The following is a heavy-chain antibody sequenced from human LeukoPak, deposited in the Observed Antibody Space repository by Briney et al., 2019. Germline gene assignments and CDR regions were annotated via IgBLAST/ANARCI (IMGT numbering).Heavy chain of an antibody. CDR1: GGSINNGGYS. D-gene: IGHD2-2*01. Sequence: SETLSLTCAVSGGSINNGGYSWSWIRQPPGKGLEWIGYMYYSGSAYYNPSLKSRVTMSVDRPKNQFSLKLTSVTAADTAVYYCARSTPVTYYFDYWGQGALVTVSS. CDR2: MYYSGSA. CDR3: ARSTPVTYYFDY. V-gene: IGHV4-30-2*01. J-gene: IGHJ4*02.